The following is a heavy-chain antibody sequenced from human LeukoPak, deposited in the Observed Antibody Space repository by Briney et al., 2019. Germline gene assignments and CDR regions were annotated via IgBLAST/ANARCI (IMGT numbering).Heavy chain of an antibody. CDR3: AIPMYSSGWSGDY. D-gene: IGHD6-19*01. Sequence: ASVKVSCKASGYSFTSYDINWVRQAPGQGLEGMGWMNPNSGNTGYAQKFQGRVTMTSTTSISTAYMELPNLISEDSAVYYCAIPMYSSGWSGDYWGQGTLVTVSS. CDR2: MNPNSGNT. J-gene: IGHJ4*02. V-gene: IGHV1-8*01. CDR1: GYSFTSYD.